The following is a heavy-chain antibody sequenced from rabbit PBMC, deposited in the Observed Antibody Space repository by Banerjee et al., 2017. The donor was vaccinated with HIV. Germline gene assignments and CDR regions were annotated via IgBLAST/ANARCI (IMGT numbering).Heavy chain of an antibody. D-gene: IGHD1-1*01. Sequence: QEQLEESGGDLVKPEGSLTLTCTASGFSFSSNYWKCWVRQAPGKGLEWIASIYAGNNEAYYASWAKGRFPISKTSSPTVTLQMTSLTAADATTYFCARGGDNMYFSLWGPGALVTVS. J-gene: IGHJ4*01. V-gene: IGHV1S45*01. CDR2: IYAGNNEA. CDR3: ARGGDNMYFSL. CDR1: GFSFSSNYW.